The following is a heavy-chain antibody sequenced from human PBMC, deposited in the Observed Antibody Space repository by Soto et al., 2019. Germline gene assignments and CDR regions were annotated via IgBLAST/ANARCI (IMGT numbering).Heavy chain of an antibody. CDR3: ARGPRVSSTGTGAH. Sequence: PXESLKISCAVSGFTFSAYWMHWVRQVPGKGLTWVSRISDDGSTATYADSVKGRFVISRDNAKNSLYLEMNTLRVDDSGLYYCARGPRVSSTGTGAHWGRGTLVTVSS. CDR1: GFTFSAYW. D-gene: IGHD1-1*01. CDR2: ISDDGSTA. J-gene: IGHJ4*02. V-gene: IGHV3-74*01.